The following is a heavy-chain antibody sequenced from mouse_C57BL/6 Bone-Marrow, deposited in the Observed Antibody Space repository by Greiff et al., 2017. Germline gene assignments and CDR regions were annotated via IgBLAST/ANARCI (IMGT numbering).Heavy chain of an antibody. CDR3: ARWDYGSSYWYFDV. CDR1: GYSITSDY. V-gene: IGHV3-8*01. Sequence: EVMLVESGPGLAKPSQTLSLTCSVTGYSITSDYWNWIRKFPGNKLEYMGYISYSGSTYYTPSLKSRISIIRDTSKNQSYLQLNSVTTEDTATYYCARWDYGSSYWYFDVWGTGTTVTVSS. J-gene: IGHJ1*03. CDR2: ISYSGST. D-gene: IGHD1-1*01.